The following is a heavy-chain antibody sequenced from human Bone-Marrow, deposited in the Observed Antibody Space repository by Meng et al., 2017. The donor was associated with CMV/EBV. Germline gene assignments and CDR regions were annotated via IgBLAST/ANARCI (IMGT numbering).Heavy chain of an antibody. CDR3: ARGNGYYDILTGHSAYYYGMDV. V-gene: IGHV1-69*05. CDR1: GGTFSSYA. Sequence: SVKVSCKASGGTFSSYAISWVRQAPGQGLEWMGGIIPIFGTANYAQKFQGRVTITTDESTSTAYMELSSLRSEDTAVYYCARGNGYYDILTGHSAYYYGMDVWGQGTTVTGSS. D-gene: IGHD3-9*01. J-gene: IGHJ6*01. CDR2: IIPIFGTA.